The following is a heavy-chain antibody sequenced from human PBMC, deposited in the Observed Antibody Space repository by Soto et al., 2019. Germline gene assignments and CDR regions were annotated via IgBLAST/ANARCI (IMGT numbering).Heavy chain of an antibody. CDR2: IYYSGST. D-gene: IGHD3-10*01. V-gene: IGHV4-59*01. CDR3: ARAHRITMVRGVIGTTAPKMDV. CDR1: GGSISSYY. J-gene: IGHJ6*02. Sequence: QVQLQESGPGLVKPSETLSLTCTVSGGSISSYYWSWIRQPPGKGLEWIGYIYYSGSTNYNPSLKSRVTISVDTSKNQFSLKLSSVTAADTAVYYCARAHRITMVRGVIGTTAPKMDVWGQGTTVTVSS.